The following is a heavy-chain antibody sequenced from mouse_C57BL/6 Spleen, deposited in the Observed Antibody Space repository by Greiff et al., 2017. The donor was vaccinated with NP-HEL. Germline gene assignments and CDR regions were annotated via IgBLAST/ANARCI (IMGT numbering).Heavy chain of an antibody. CDR1: GYTFTSYW. CDR2: IDPSDSET. V-gene: IGHV1-52*01. Sequence: QVQLQQSGAELVRPGSSVKLSCKASGYTFTSYWMHWVKQRPIQGLEWIGNIDPSDSETHYNQKFKDKATLTVDKSSSTAYMQLSSLTSEDSAVYYCARDGYYTPGFAYWGQGTLVTVSA. CDR3: ARDGYYTPGFAY. J-gene: IGHJ3*01. D-gene: IGHD2-3*01.